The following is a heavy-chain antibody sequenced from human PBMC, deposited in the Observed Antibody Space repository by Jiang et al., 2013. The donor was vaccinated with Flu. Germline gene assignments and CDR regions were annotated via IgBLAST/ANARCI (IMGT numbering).Heavy chain of an antibody. CDR1: GGSISSYY. CDR2: IYYSGST. D-gene: IGHD3-22*01. CDR3: ARDREAYYDSSGYYLAPRPVDAFDI. V-gene: IGHV4-59*01. J-gene: IGHJ3*02. Sequence: SLTCTVSGGSISSYYWSWIRQPPGKGLEWIGYIYYSGSTNYNPSLKSRVTISVDTSKNQFSLKLSSVTAADTAVYYCARDREAYYDSSGYYLAPRPVDAFDIWGQGTMVTVSS.